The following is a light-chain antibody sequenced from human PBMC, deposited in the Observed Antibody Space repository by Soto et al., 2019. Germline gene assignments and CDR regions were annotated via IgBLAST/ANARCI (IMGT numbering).Light chain of an antibody. CDR3: QHCNSYSEA. CDR1: HTISIW. Sequence: DIQMTQSPSTLSGSVGYRVTITCRASHTISIWLAWYQQKLGKAPKLLIYKASTLKSGVPSRFSGSGSGTEFTLTISSLQPDDFATYYCQHCNSYSEAFGQGTKV. V-gene: IGKV1-5*03. J-gene: IGKJ1*01. CDR2: KAS.